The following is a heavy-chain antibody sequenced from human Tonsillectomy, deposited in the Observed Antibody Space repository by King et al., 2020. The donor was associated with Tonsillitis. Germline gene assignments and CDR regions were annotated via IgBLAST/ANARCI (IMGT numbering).Heavy chain of an antibody. J-gene: IGHJ4*02. CDR2: ISWKSGSI. D-gene: IGHD3-16*01. V-gene: IGHV3-9*01. CDR3: AKDFGGAVTRAIDY. Sequence: VQLVESGGGLVQPGRSLRLSCAASGFTFDDYAMHWVRQAPGKGLEWVSGISWKSGSIDYADFVKGRFTISRDNAKNPLYLKMNSLRAEDTALYYCAKDFGGAVTRAIDYWRQGPLVTVSS. CDR1: GFTFDDYA.